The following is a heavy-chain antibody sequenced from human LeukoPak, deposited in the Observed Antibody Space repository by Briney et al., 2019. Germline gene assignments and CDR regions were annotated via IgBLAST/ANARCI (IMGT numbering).Heavy chain of an antibody. V-gene: IGHV3-33*01. CDR2: IWYDGSNK. D-gene: IGHD2-15*01. CDR3: ARESSGVDFDY. CDR1: GFTFSSYG. Sequence: GRSLRLSCAASGFTFSSYGMHWVRQAPGKGLEWVAVIWYDGSNKYYADSVKGRFTISRDNAKNSLYLQMNSLRAEDTAVYYCARESSGVDFDYWGQGTLVTVSS. J-gene: IGHJ4*02.